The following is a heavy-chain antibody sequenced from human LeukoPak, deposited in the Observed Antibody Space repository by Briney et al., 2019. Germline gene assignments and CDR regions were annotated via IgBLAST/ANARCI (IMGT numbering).Heavy chain of an antibody. CDR2: ISSTGITK. CDR1: GFTFSDYY. V-gene: IGHV3-11*01. Sequence: GGSLRLSCAASGFTFSDYYMSWIRQAPGKGLEWVSYISSTGITKYYADFVKGRFTISRDNAEDSLYLQMNSLRAEDTAVYYCARGRFNTYYFDYWGQGTLVTVSS. CDR3: ARGRFNTYYFDY. D-gene: IGHD3-10*01. J-gene: IGHJ4*02.